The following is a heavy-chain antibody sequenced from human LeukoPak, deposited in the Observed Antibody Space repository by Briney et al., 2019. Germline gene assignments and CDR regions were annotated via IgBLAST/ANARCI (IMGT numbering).Heavy chain of an antibody. CDR3: ARGPPNWGYDY. J-gene: IGHJ4*02. D-gene: IGHD7-27*01. V-gene: IGHV1-8*02. Sequence: ASVKVSCKASGYTFTSYGINWVRQATGQRPEWMGWMSPNSGDTGYAQKFQDRVTMTRNTSISTAYMELSSLRSDDTAVYYCARGPPNWGYDYWGPGTLVTVSS. CDR2: MSPNSGDT. CDR1: GYTFTSYG.